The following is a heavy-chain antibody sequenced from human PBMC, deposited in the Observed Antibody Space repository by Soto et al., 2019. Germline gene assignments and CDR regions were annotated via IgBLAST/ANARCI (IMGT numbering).Heavy chain of an antibody. Sequence: SETLSLTCTVSGGSISSGGYYWSWIRQHPGKGLEWIGYIYYSGSTYYNPSLKSRVTISVDTSKNQFSLKLSSVTAADTALYSCVRHADSGRDVQRAFDIWGQGTMVTVSS. CDR2: IYYSGST. J-gene: IGHJ3*02. D-gene: IGHD5-12*01. CDR3: VRHADSGRDVQRAFDI. V-gene: IGHV4-31*03. CDR1: GGSISSGGYY.